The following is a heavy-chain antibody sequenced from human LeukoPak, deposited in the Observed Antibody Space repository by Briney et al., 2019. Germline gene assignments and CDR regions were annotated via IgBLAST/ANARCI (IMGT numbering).Heavy chain of an antibody. J-gene: IGHJ4*02. CDR1: GGSISSGDYY. CDR2: IYYSGST. D-gene: IGHD4-17*01. Sequence: PSETLSLTCTVSGGSISSGDYYWSWIRQPPGKGLEWIGYIYYSGSTYYDPSLKSRVTISVDTSKNQFSLKLSSVTAADTAVYYCARDYGDYGVDYWGQGTLVTVSS. V-gene: IGHV4-30-4*01. CDR3: ARDYGDYGVDY.